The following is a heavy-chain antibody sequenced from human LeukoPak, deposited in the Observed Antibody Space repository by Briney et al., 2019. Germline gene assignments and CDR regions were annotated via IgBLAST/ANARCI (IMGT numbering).Heavy chain of an antibody. V-gene: IGHV3-23*01. CDR3: AKDGMSMDSSWFDY. D-gene: IGHD6-13*01. J-gene: IGHJ4*02. CDR1: GGSFSGYY. CDR2: ISASGDST. Sequence: SSETLSLTCAVYGGSFSGYYWSWVRQAPGKGLQWVSAISASGDSTYYADSVKGRFTISRDISTNTLYLQMNSLRVEDTAVYYCAKDGMSMDSSWFDYWGQGTLVTVSS.